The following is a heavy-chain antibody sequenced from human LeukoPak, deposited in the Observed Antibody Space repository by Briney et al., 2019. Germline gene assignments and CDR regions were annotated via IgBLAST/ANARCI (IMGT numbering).Heavy chain of an antibody. CDR1: GGSISSSSYY. D-gene: IGHD3-22*01. CDR3: ARSLGGYYDSSGSDAFDI. CDR2: IYYSGST. Sequence: SETLSLTCTVSGGSISSSSYYWGWIRQPPGKGLEWIGSIYYSGSTYYNPSLKSRVTISVDTSKNQFSLKLSSVTAADTAVYYCARSLGGYYDSSGSDAFDIWGQGTMVTVSS. J-gene: IGHJ3*02. V-gene: IGHV4-39*07.